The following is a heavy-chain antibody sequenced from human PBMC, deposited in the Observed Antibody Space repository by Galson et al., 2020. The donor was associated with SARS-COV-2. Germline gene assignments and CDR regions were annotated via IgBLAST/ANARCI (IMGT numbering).Heavy chain of an antibody. J-gene: IGHJ5*02. CDR1: GYTFNKYD. CDR3: AKEGDSGYDWDA. CDR2: INTGSGHT. D-gene: IGHD5-12*01. Sequence: ASVKVSCKASGYTFNKYDVHWVRQAPGQGLEWMASINTGSGHTRFSQKFQGGITLTSDTSASTVFMELRSLRFEDTAIYYCAKEGDSGYDWDAWGQGTLVAVSS. V-gene: IGHV1-3*04.